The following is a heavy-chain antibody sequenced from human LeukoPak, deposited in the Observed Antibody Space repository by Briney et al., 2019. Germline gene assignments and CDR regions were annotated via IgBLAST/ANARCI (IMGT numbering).Heavy chain of an antibody. CDR3: ARRHWNDVFYFDY. D-gene: IGHD1-1*01. CDR2: IYPGDSDT. V-gene: IGHV5-51*01. CDR1: GYSFTSYW. Sequence: GESLKIYCKGSGYSFTSYWIGWVRQMPRKGLEWMGIIYPGDSDTRYTTSFQGQVTISADKSISTAYLQWSSLKASDTAMYYCARRHWNDVFYFDYWGQGTLVTVSS. J-gene: IGHJ4*02.